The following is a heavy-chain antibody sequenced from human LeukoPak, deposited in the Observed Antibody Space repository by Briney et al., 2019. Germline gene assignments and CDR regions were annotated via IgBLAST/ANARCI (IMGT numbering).Heavy chain of an antibody. J-gene: IGHJ4*02. CDR2: IKQDGSEK. D-gene: IGHD1-20*01. CDR3: ARLYNWIIFDY. V-gene: IGHV3-7*01. CDR1: GFTFSSYS. Sequence: GGSLRLSCAASGFTFSSYSMSWVRQAPGKGLEWVANIKQDGSEKYYVDSVKGRFTISRDNAKNSLYLQMNSLRAEDTAVYYCARLYNWIIFDYWGQGTLVTVSS.